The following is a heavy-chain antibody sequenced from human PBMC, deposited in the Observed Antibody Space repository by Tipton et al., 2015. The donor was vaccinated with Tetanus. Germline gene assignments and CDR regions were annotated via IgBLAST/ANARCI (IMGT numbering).Heavy chain of an antibody. CDR2: INHSGST. V-gene: IGHV4-34*01. CDR3: ASGSSAGDSY. CDR1: GGSFSGYY. D-gene: IGHD6-13*01. Sequence: GLVKPSETLSLTCAVYGGSFSGYYWSWIRQPPGKGLEWIGEINHSGSTNYNPPLKSRVTISVDTSKNQFSLKLSSVTAADTAVYYCASGSSAGDSYWGQGTLVTVSS. J-gene: IGHJ4*02.